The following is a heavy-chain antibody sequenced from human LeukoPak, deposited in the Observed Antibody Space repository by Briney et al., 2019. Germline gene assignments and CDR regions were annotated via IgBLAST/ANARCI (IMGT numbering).Heavy chain of an antibody. CDR1: GYTFTSYY. D-gene: IGHD4-11*01. CDR3: ARDLKFTVSRVEDDY. CDR2: INPRGGST. J-gene: IGHJ4*02. Sequence: ASVKVSCQASGYTFTSYYMHWVRQPPGQGLEWMGIINPRGGSTSYAQKLQGRVTMTRDTSTSTVYMELSSLRSEDTAVYYCARDLKFTVSRVEDDYWGQGTLVTVSS. V-gene: IGHV1-46*04.